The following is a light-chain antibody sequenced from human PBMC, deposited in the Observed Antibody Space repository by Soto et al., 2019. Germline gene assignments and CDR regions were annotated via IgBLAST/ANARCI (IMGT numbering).Light chain of an antibody. CDR1: SSDVVGYNC. CDR2: EVT. J-gene: IGLJ2*01. CDR3: SSYAGSNTVL. Sequence: QSVLTQPPSASGSPGQSVTISCTGTSSDVVGYNCVSWYQQHPGKAPQLMIYEVTKRPSGVPDRFSGSKSGNTASLTVSGLQAEDEADYYCSSYAGSNTVLFGGGTKLTVL. V-gene: IGLV2-8*01.